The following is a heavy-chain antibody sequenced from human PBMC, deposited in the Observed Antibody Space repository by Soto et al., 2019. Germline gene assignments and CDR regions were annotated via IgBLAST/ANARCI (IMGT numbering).Heavy chain of an antibody. J-gene: IGHJ4*02. Sequence: GGSLRLSCAASGFTFSSYAMHWVRQAPGKGLEWVAVISYDGSNKYYADSVKGRFTISRDNSKNTLYLQMNSLRAEDTAVYYCASASPIYYYDSSGYSGPFDYWGQGTLVTVSS. CDR1: GFTFSSYA. V-gene: IGHV3-30-3*01. D-gene: IGHD3-22*01. CDR2: ISYDGSNK. CDR3: ASASPIYYYDSSGYSGPFDY.